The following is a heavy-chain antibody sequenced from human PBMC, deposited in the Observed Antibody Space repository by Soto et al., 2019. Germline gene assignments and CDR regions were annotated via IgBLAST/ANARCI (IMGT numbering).Heavy chain of an antibody. CDR1: GFTFSSYA. D-gene: IGHD6-19*01. Sequence: GGSLRLSCAASGFTFSSYAMHWVRQAPGKGLEWVAVISYDGSNKYYADSVKGRFTISRDNSKNTLYLQMNSLRAEDTAVYYCARDVIAVAGYYYYYGMDVWGQGTTVTVSS. V-gene: IGHV3-30-3*01. CDR2: ISYDGSNK. J-gene: IGHJ6*02. CDR3: ARDVIAVAGYYYYYGMDV.